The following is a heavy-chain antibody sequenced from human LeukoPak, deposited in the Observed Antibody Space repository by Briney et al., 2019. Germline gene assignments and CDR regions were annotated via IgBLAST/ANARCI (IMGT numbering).Heavy chain of an antibody. CDR1: GFTFGNYA. Sequence: SLRLSCAASGFTFGNYAMHWVRQAPGKGLEWVSGISWNSGSIGYADSVKGRFTISRDNAKNSLYLQMNSLRAEDTALYYCVSSGPYYFDYWGQGTLVTVSS. J-gene: IGHJ4*02. D-gene: IGHD6-19*01. V-gene: IGHV3-9*01. CDR2: ISWNSGSI. CDR3: VSSGPYYFDY.